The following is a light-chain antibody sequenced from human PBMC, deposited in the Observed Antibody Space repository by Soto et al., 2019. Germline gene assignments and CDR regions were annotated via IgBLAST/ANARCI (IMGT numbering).Light chain of an antibody. Sequence: DVVMTQSPLSLPVTPGEPASISCRSSQSLLHRNGKNYLDWYLQKPGQSPQLLIYLGSNRASGVPDRFSGSESGTDFTLKISRVEAEDVGVYYCMPALQTPSFGQGTKLEIK. CDR3: MPALQTPS. J-gene: IGKJ2*01. V-gene: IGKV2-28*01. CDR1: QSLLHRNGKNY. CDR2: LGS.